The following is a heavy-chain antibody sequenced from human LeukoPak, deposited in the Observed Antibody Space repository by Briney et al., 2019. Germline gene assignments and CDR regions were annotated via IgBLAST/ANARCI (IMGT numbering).Heavy chain of an antibody. D-gene: IGHD3-3*01. CDR3: ARELEYYDFWSGYSEYYFDY. CDR2: IYYSGST. J-gene: IGHJ4*02. Sequence: SETLSLTCTVSGGSISSYYWSWIRQPPGKGLEWIGYIYYSGSTNYNPSLKGRVTISVDTSKNQFSLKLSSVTAADTAVYYCARELEYYDFWSGYSEYYFDYWGQGTLVTVSS. V-gene: IGHV4-59*01. CDR1: GGSISSYY.